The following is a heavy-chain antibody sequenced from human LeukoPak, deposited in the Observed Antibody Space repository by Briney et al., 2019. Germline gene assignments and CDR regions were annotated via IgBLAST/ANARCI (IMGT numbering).Heavy chain of an antibody. J-gene: IGHJ4*02. D-gene: IGHD7-27*01. Sequence: GGSLRLSCAASGFTFSSYSMNWVRQAPGKGLEWVGFIRSKAFGETAEYAASVKGRFTISRDDSKSIAYLQMNSLKTEDTAVYYCTRDRGSSTLGDYWGQGTLVTVSS. CDR1: GFTFSSYS. CDR3: TRDRGSSTLGDY. V-gene: IGHV3-49*04. CDR2: IRSKAFGETA.